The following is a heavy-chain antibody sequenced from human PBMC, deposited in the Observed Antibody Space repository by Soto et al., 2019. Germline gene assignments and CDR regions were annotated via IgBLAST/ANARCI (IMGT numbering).Heavy chain of an antibody. V-gene: IGHV1-2*02. CDR2: INPKTGGT. Sequence: ASVKVSCKASGYTFTDYYMHWVRQAPGQGLEWMGWINPKTGGTNYVQKNQGRDTMTRDTSITTAYMKMSRLKTEDKAVYYCARDVVGSDYFDSWGQGTLVTVSS. J-gene: IGHJ4*02. D-gene: IGHD1-26*01. CDR1: GYTFTDYY. CDR3: ARDVVGSDYFDS.